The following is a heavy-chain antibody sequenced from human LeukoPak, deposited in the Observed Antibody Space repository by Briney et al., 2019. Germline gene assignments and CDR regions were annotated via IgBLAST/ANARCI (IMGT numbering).Heavy chain of an antibody. J-gene: IGHJ4*02. Sequence: GGSLRLSCAASGFTFSSYSMNWVRQAPGKGLEWVANIKQDGSEKYYVDSVKGRFTISRDNAKNSLYLQMNSLRAEDTAVYYCARVKQWELLPDYWGQGTLVTVSS. CDR3: ARVKQWELLPDY. CDR1: GFTFSSYS. CDR2: IKQDGSEK. D-gene: IGHD1-26*01. V-gene: IGHV3-7*01.